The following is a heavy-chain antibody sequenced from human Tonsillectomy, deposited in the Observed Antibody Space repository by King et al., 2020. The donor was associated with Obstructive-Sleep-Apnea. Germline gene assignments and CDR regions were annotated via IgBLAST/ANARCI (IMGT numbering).Heavy chain of an antibody. CDR2: ISWNSGSI. J-gene: IGHJ4*02. CDR3: AKDSYGGYDIHYVDY. V-gene: IGHV3-9*01. D-gene: IGHD3-22*01. Sequence: VQLVESGGGLVQPGRSLRLSCAASGFTFDDYAMHWVRQAPGKGLEWVSGISWNSGSIGYVDSVKGRFTISRDNAKNSLYLQMNSLRAEDTALYYCAKDSYGGYDIHYVDYGGQGTLVTVSS. CDR1: GFTFDDYA.